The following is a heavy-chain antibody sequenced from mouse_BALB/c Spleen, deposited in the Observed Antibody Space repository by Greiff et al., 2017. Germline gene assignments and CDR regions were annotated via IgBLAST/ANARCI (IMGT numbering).Heavy chain of an antibody. J-gene: IGHJ3*01. CDR3: ARGVPEGTGFAY. Sequence: VQLKESGGGLVQPGGSLRLSCATSGFTFTDYYMSWVRQPPGKALEWLGFIRNKANGYTTEYSASVKGRFTISRDNSQSILYLQMNTLRAEDSAAYYCARGVPEGTGFAYWGQGTLVTVSA. V-gene: IGHV7-3*02. D-gene: IGHD3-3*01. CDR2: IRNKANGYTT. CDR1: GFTFTDYY.